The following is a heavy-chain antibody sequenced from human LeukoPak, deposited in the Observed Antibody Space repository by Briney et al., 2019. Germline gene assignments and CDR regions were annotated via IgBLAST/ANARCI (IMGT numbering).Heavy chain of an antibody. Sequence: PSETLSLTCTVSGGSISSSSYYWGWIRQPPGKGLEYIGCLYYTGSTYYNPSLKSRVALSVDTSKNQISLKLSSVTAADTAVYYCARANYVYWGQGTLVTVSS. V-gene: IGHV4-39*01. J-gene: IGHJ4*02. CDR1: GGSISSSSYY. CDR3: ARANYVY. D-gene: IGHD3-10*02. CDR2: LYYTGST.